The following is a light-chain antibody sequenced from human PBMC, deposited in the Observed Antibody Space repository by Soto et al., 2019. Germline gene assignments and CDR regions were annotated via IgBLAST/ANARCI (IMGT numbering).Light chain of an antibody. CDR1: QSVSSY. V-gene: IGKV3-11*01. CDR3: QQRSNWPPFT. CDR2: DAS. J-gene: IGKJ3*01. Sequence: EIVLTQSPATLSLSPGERATLSCRASQSVSSYLAWYQQKPGQAPRLLIYDASNRATGIPARFSGSGSGTDFTLTISSREPEDFAGYYCQQRSNWPPFTFGPGTKVD.